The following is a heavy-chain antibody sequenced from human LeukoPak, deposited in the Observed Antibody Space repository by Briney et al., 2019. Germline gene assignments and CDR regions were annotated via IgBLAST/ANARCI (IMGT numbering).Heavy chain of an antibody. CDR2: ISGSGGST. Sequence: PGGSLRLSCAAPGFTFSSYAMSWVRQAPGKGLEWVSVISGSGGSTYFADSVKGRFTISRDNSKNTLYLQMNSLRAEDTAVYYCAKYSSGWYWDYFDYWGQGTLVTVSS. V-gene: IGHV3-23*01. CDR3: AKYSSGWYWDYFDY. CDR1: GFTFSSYA. D-gene: IGHD6-19*01. J-gene: IGHJ4*02.